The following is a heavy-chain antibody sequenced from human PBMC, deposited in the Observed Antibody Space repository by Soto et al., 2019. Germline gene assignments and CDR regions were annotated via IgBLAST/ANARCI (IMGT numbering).Heavy chain of an antibody. V-gene: IGHV4-30-4*01. D-gene: IGHD3-9*01. CDR1: GGSISSGDYY. Sequence: SETLSLTCTVSGGSISSGDYYWSWIRQPPGKGLEWIGYIYYSGSTYYNPSLKSRVTISVDTTKNQFSLKLSSVTAADTAVYYCASELHYDILTGYRGHYFDYWGQGTLVTVSS. J-gene: IGHJ4*02. CDR2: IYYSGST. CDR3: ASELHYDILTGYRGHYFDY.